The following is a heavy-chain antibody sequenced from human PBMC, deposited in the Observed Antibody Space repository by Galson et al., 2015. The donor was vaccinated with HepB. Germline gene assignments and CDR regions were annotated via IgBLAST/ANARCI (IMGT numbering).Heavy chain of an antibody. J-gene: IGHJ3*02. CDR2: ISGSGGGT. V-gene: IGHV3-23*01. Sequence: SLRLSCAASGFTFSSYAMNWVRQAPGKGLEWVSAISGSGGGTYYADSVKGRFTISRDNSKNTLYLQMNGLRAEDTAVYYCAKVSQSSSGSGNTKGIDIWGQGTMVTVSS. D-gene: IGHD3-10*01. CDR1: GFTFSSYA. CDR3: AKVSQSSSGSGNTKGIDI.